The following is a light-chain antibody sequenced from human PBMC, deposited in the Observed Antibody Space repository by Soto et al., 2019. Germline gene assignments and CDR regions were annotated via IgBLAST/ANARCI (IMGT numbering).Light chain of an antibody. CDR1: QSIGAW. J-gene: IGKJ4*01. Sequence: TTIGDRVTITCRASQSIGAWLAWYQQKPGKAPKFLIYDASSLQSGVPSRFSGSGSGTDFTLTISSLQAEDIATYYSPLDTIQPLTFCGGTK. CDR2: DAS. V-gene: IGKV1-5*01. CDR3: PLDTIQPLT.